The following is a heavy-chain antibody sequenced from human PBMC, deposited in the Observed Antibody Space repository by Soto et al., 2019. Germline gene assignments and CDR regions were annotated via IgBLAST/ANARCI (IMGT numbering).Heavy chain of an antibody. J-gene: IGHJ4*02. CDR2: IYYSGST. CDR3: ARAPRDIVVVVAADFDY. CDR1: GGSISSGSYY. V-gene: IGHV4-61*01. Sequence: PSETLSLTCTVSGGSISSGSYYWSWIRQPPGKGLEWIGYIYYSGSTNYNPSLKSRVTISVDTSKNQFSLKLSSVTAADTAVYYCARAPRDIVVVVAADFDYWGQGTLVTVSS. D-gene: IGHD2-15*01.